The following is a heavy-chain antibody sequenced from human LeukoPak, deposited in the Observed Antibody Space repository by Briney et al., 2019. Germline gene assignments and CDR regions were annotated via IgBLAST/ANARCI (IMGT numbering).Heavy chain of an antibody. CDR1: GGSISSSSYY. CDR3: ARLLKTAMAYDAFDI. V-gene: IGHV4-39*07. CDR2: IYYSGST. J-gene: IGHJ3*02. D-gene: IGHD5-18*01. Sequence: SETLSLTCTVSGGSISSSSYYWGWIRQPPGKGLEWIGSIYYSGSTYYNPSLKSRVTISVDTSKNQFSLKLSSVTAADTAVYYCARLLKTAMAYDAFDIWGQGTMVTVSS.